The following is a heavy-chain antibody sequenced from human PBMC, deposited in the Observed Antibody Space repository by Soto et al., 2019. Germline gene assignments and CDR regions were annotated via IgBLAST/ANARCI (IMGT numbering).Heavy chain of an antibody. CDR1: GFTFNNYD. CDR2: ITGSGVST. V-gene: IGHV3-23*01. J-gene: IGHJ4*02. Sequence: EVQLMESGGGLVQPGGSLRLSCAASGFTFNNYDMGWVRQAPGKGLEWVSSITGSGVSTYYADSVKGRFTISRDNSRNTLYLQMNSLRAEDTALYFCATRPEFDYWGQGTLVTVSS. CDR3: ATRPEFDY.